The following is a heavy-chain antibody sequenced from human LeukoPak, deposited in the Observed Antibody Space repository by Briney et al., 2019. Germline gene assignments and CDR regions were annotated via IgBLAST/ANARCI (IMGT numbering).Heavy chain of an antibody. CDR2: INPNSGGT. J-gene: IGHJ5*02. D-gene: IGHD3-22*01. V-gene: IGHV1-2*04. CDR1: GYTFTGYY. Sequence: GASVKVSCKASGYTFTGYYMHWVRQAPGQGLEWMGWINPNSGGTNYAQKFQGWVTMTRDTSISTAYMELSRLRSDDTAVYYCARGNNYDSSDYYSWFDPWGQGTLVTVSS. CDR3: ARGNNYDSSDYYSWFDP.